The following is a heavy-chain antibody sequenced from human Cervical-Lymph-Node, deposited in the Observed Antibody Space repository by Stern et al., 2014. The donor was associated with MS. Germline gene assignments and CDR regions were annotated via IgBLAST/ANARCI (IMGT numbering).Heavy chain of an antibody. CDR3: ARDRRAFLDY. Sequence: EVQLVESGGGLVQPGGSLRLSCVASGFSFGTSWMSWVRQPPGRGLEWVANIRQDGYYKFYVDSGKGRFTISRDNARNSLYLQMNSLTVADTAVYYCARDRRAFLDYGGQGTQVAVSS. V-gene: IGHV3-7*01. CDR1: GFSFGTSW. D-gene: IGHD2/OR15-2a*01. CDR2: IRQDGYYK. J-gene: IGHJ4*02.